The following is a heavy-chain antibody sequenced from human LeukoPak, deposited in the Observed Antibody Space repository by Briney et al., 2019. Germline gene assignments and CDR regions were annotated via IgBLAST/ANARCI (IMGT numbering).Heavy chain of an antibody. V-gene: IGHV4-59*01. CDR1: GGSISSYY. D-gene: IGHD3-10*01. CDR3: ARAPPMVRGVIRWFDP. J-gene: IGHJ5*02. Sequence: SETLSLTCTVSGGSISSYYWSWIRQPPGKGLEWIGYIYYSGSTNYNPSLKSRVTISVDTSKNQFSLKLSSVTAADTAVYYCARAPPMVRGVIRWFDPWGQGTLVSVSS. CDR2: IYYSGST.